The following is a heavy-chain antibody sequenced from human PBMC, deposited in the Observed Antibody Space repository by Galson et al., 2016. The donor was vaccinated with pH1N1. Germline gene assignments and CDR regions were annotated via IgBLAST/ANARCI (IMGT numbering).Heavy chain of an antibody. CDR2: VSGHDDDT. J-gene: IGHJ3*02. CDR3: AKQRGQSSGGWGGALDI. Sequence: SLRLSCAASGFVFSNHAMTWVRQAPGEGLEWVSSVSGHDDDTFYADSVKGRFTISRDNSKNTMFLYMNSLRADDTALYYCAKQRGQSSGGWGGALDIWGQGTTVTVSS. D-gene: IGHD2-15*01. V-gene: IGHV3-23*01. CDR1: GFVFSNHA.